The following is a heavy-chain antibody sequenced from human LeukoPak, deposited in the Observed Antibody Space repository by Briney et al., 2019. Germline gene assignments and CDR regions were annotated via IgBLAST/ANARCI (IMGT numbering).Heavy chain of an antibody. D-gene: IGHD2-2*01. V-gene: IGHV4-4*07. Sequence: SETVSLTCTVSGGSISSYYWSWIRQPAGKGLEWIGRIYTSGSTNYNPSLKSRVTMSVDTSKNQFSLKLSSVTAADTAVYYCARIYCSSTSCLTYFDYWGQGTLVTVSS. CDR1: GGSISSYY. CDR2: IYTSGST. J-gene: IGHJ4*02. CDR3: ARIYCSSTSCLTYFDY.